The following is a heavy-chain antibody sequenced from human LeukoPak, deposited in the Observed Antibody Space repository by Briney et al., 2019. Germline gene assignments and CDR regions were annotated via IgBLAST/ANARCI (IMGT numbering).Heavy chain of an antibody. CDR2: ISSSSSYI. J-gene: IGHJ4*02. V-gene: IGHV3-21*01. Sequence: GGSLKLSCAASGFTFSSYSMNWVRQAPGKGLEWVSSISSSSSYICYADSVKGRFTISRDNAKNSLYLQMNSLRAEDTAVYYCARVFPVGATDYWGQGTLVTVSS. CDR1: GFTFSSYS. CDR3: ARVFPVGATDY. D-gene: IGHD1-26*01.